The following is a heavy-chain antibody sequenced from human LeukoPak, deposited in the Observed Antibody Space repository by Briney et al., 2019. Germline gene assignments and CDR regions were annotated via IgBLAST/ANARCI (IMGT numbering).Heavy chain of an antibody. D-gene: IGHD4-17*01. CDR1: GYTLTELS. Sequence: GASVKVSCKVSGYTLTELSMHWVRQAPGKGLEWMGGFDPEDGETIYAQKFQGRVTMTEDTSTDTAYMELSSLRSEDTAVYYCARAVNDFGDYLDFDYWGQGTLVTVSS. V-gene: IGHV1-24*01. J-gene: IGHJ4*02. CDR2: FDPEDGET. CDR3: ARAVNDFGDYLDFDY.